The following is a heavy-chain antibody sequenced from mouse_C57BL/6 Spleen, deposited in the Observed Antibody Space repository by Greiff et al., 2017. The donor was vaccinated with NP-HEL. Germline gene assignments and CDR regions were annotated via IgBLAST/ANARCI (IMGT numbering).Heavy chain of an antibody. J-gene: IGHJ2*01. CDR2: ISDGGSYT. Sequence: EVQLVESGGGLVKPGGSLKLSCAASGFTFSSYAMSWVRQTPEKRLEWVATISDGGSYTYYPDNVKGRFTISRDNAKNNLYLQMSHLKSEDTAMYYCARDRNWGFDYWGQGTTLTVSS. D-gene: IGHD4-1*01. CDR3: ARDRNWGFDY. V-gene: IGHV5-4*01. CDR1: GFTFSSYA.